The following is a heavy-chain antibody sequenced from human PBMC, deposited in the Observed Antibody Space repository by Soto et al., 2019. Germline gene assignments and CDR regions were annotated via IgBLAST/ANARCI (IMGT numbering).Heavy chain of an antibody. J-gene: IGHJ6*02. D-gene: IGHD6-13*01. V-gene: IGHV4-39*01. CDR3: ARAVLAAAGRGYYYYGMDV. CDR1: RDSIDSRSYY. Sequence: ASETLSLTYTVSRDSIDSRSYYWAGIRLPPGKGLEWIGSIYYSGSTYYNPSLKSRVTISVDTSKNQFSLKLSCVTAADTAVYYCARAVLAAAGRGYYYYGMDVWGQGTTVT. CDR2: IYYSGST.